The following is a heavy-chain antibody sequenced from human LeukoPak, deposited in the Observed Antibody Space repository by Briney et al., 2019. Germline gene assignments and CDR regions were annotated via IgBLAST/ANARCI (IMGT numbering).Heavy chain of an antibody. V-gene: IGHV5-51*01. CDR3: ARLSGRVVCSAGSCYIDS. Sequence: GESLKISCKGSGYRFTSDWIGWVRQMPGKGLEWMGIIYPGDSDTRYSPSFQGQVTISADKSVNTAYLQWSSLKASDTAMYYCARLSGRVVCSAGSCYIDSWGQGTLVAVSS. J-gene: IGHJ4*02. D-gene: IGHD2-15*01. CDR1: GYRFTSDW. CDR2: IYPGDSDT.